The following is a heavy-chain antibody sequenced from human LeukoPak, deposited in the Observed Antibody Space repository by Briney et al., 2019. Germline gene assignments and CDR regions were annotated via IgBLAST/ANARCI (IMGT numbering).Heavy chain of an antibody. CDR2: IIPIFGTA. CDR3: ARGGGSYLPLDY. J-gene: IGHJ4*02. D-gene: IGHD1-26*01. V-gene: IGHV1-69*01. CDR1: GGTFSSYA. Sequence: VASVTVSCKASGGTFSSYAISWVRQAPGQGLEWMGGIIPIFGTANYAQTFQGRVTITADESTSTAYMELSSLRSEDTAVYYCARGGGSYLPLDYWGQGTLVTVSS.